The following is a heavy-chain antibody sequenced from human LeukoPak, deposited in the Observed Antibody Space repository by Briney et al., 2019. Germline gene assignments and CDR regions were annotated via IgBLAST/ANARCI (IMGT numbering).Heavy chain of an antibody. Sequence: ASVKVSCKASGYTFTSYDINWVRQATGQGLERMGWMNPNSGNTGYAQKFQGRVTMTRNTSISTAYMELSSLRSEDTAVYYCARRYYYGSGSYYPNDYWGQGTLVTVSS. V-gene: IGHV1-8*01. J-gene: IGHJ4*02. CDR2: MNPNSGNT. D-gene: IGHD3-10*01. CDR1: GYTFTSYD. CDR3: ARRYYYGSGSYYPNDY.